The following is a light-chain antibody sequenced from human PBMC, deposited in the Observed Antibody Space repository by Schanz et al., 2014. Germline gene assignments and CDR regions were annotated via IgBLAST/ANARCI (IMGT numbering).Light chain of an antibody. CDR1: SSNIGSNY. CDR3: AAWDDSLNGQV. CDR2: TNN. J-gene: IGLJ3*02. Sequence: QSVLTQPPSASGTPGQRVTISCSGSSSNIGSNYVYWYQQLPGTAPKLLIYTNNQRPSGVPARFSGSKSGTSASLAISGLQSEDEADYYCAAWDDSLNGQVFGGGTKLTVL. V-gene: IGLV1-44*01.